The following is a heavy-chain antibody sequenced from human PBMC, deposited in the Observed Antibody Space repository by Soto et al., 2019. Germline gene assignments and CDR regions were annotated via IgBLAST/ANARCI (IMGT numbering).Heavy chain of an antibody. CDR2: ITSGATSI. CDR1: GFTFSDSD. J-gene: IGHJ4*02. V-gene: IGHV3-48*03. D-gene: IGHD3-16*01. CDR3: ATSGGSH. Sequence: VQLVESGGGVVQPGRSLRLSCAASGFTFSDSDFKWVRQAPGKGLEWISCITSGATSIYYADSVKGRFTVSRDDAKNSLYLQMNSLRAGDTAIYYCATSGGSHWGQGTLVTVSS.